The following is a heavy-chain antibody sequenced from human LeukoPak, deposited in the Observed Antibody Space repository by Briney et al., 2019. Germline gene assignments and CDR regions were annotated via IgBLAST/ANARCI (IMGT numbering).Heavy chain of an antibody. D-gene: IGHD5-18*01. Sequence: GASVKVSCKASGYTFTSYDINWVRQATGQGLEWMGWMNPNSGNTGYAQKFQGRVTMTRNTSISTAYMELSSLRSEDTAVYYCASGVQLWYDAFDIWGQGTMVTASS. V-gene: IGHV1-8*01. J-gene: IGHJ3*02. CDR2: MNPNSGNT. CDR3: ASGVQLWYDAFDI. CDR1: GYTFTSYD.